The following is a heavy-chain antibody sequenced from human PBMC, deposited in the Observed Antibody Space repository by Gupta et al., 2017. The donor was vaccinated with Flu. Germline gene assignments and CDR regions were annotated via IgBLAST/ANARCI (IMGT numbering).Heavy chain of an antibody. CDR2: INHSGST. D-gene: IGHD6-6*01. CDR3: ARGPWQLVKGEGSYFDY. V-gene: IGHV4-34*01. J-gene: IGHJ4*02. CDR1: GGSFSGYY. Sequence: QVQLQQWGAGLLKPSETLSLTCAVYGGSFSGYYWSWIRQPPGKGLEWIGEINHSGSTNYNPSLKSRVTISVDTSKNQFSLKLSSVTAADTAVYYCARGPWQLVKGEGSYFDYWGQGTLVTVSS.